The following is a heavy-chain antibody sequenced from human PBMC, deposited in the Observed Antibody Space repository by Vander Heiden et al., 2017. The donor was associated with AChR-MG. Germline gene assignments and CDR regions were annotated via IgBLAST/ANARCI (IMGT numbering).Heavy chain of an antibody. CDR3: ARGLFLDV. J-gene: IGHJ6*02. Sequence: QVQLQQWGAGLSKPSETLSLTCAVYGGSFSGYYWSWIRQPPGKGLEWIGDINQRGSTNYNPSLKSRVTISVDTSKNQFSMKMSSVTAADTAVDYCARGLFLDVWGQGTTVTVSS. V-gene: IGHV4-34*01. CDR2: INQRGST. CDR1: GGSFSGYY. D-gene: IGHD3-3*01.